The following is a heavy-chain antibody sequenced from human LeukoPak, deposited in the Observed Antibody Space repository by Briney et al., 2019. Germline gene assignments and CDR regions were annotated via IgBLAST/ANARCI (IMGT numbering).Heavy chain of an antibody. CDR1: GFTFSSYE. J-gene: IGHJ4*02. D-gene: IGHD3-9*01. CDR3: ARHIRLTEFDY. Sequence: PGGSLRLSCAASGFTFSSYEMNWVRQAPGKGLEWIGSVYYSGSTYYNPSLKSRVTMSVDTSKNQFSLRLSSVTAADTAFYYCARHIRLTEFDYWGQGTLVTVSS. CDR2: VYYSGST. V-gene: IGHV4-39*01.